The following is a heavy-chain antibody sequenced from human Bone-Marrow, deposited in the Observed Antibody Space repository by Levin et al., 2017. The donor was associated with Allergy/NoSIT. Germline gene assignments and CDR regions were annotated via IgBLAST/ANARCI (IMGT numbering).Heavy chain of an antibody. CDR2: MNQRGGES. Sequence: GESLKISCAASGFTFSAYWMSWVRQAPGKGLEWVASMNQRGGESFHVDSVKGRFTISSDNAENSLYLQMNSLRAEDTAVYYCARGSGWHWAEYLQHWGQGTLVIVSS. CDR3: ARGSGWHWAEYLQH. D-gene: IGHD6-19*01. J-gene: IGHJ1*01. CDR1: GFTFSAYW. V-gene: IGHV3-7*03.